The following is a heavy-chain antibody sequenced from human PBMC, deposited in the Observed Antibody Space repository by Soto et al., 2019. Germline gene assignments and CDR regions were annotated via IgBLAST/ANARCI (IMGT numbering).Heavy chain of an antibody. CDR2: IYNRGST. D-gene: IGHD2-21*02. CDR1: GGSISRAGYS. Sequence: QLQPQESGSRLVKPSQTLSLTCAVSGGSISRAGYSWSWIRQSPGKGLEWIGYIYNRGSTFYNPSLKSRLTISVDRSKNQLSLQLNSVTAADTAVYYCASSRVVTTYFDYWGQGTLVTVSS. CDR3: ASSRVVTTYFDY. V-gene: IGHV4-30-2*06. J-gene: IGHJ4*02.